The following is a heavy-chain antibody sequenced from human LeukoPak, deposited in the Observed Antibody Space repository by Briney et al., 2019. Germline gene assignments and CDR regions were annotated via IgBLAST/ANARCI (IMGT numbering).Heavy chain of an antibody. V-gene: IGHV1-2*02. Sequence: ASVKVSCKASGYTFTGYAIHWVRQAPGQGLEWMGWINPEKRDTGYAHKFQGRVTMTSDPSISTAYMELSSLRSDDTAVYYCAKKVRGPSHPLDFWGQGTLVTVSS. D-gene: IGHD5-12*01. CDR2: INPEKRDT. J-gene: IGHJ4*02. CDR1: GYTFTGYA. CDR3: AKKVRGPSHPLDF.